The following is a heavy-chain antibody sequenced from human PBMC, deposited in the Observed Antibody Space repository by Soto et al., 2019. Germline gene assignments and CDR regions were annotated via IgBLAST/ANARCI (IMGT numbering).Heavy chain of an antibody. CDR2: ISSSSSYI. V-gene: IGHV3-21*01. D-gene: IGHD6-19*01. J-gene: IGHJ2*01. Sequence: EGQLVESGGGLVKPGGSERLSCAASGFTFSSYSMNWVRQAPGKGLEWVSAISSSSSYIYYADSVKGRFTISRDNAKNSLYLQMNSLRAEDTAVYYCARDNGQWPIYWYFDLWGRGTLVTVSS. CDR3: ARDNGQWPIYWYFDL. CDR1: GFTFSSYS.